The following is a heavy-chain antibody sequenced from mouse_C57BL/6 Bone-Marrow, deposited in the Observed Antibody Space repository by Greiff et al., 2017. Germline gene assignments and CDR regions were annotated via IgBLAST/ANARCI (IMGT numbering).Heavy chain of an antibody. CDR3: VRPGSLYAMDY. CDR1: GFSFNTYA. J-gene: IGHJ4*01. Sequence: GGGLVQPKGSLKLSCAASGFSFNTYAMNWVRLAPGKGLDLVARIRIQSYNYATYYADSVKDRFTISRYDSESMLDLQMNKLKSEDAAMYYCVRPGSLYAMDYWGQGTSVTVSS. V-gene: IGHV10-1*01. D-gene: IGHD1-1*01. CDR2: IRIQSYNYAT.